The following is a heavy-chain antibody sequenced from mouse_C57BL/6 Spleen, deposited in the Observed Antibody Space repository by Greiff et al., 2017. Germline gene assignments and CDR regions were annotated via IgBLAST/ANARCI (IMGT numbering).Heavy chain of an antibody. Sequence: VKLVESGGGLVKPGGSLKLSCAASGFTFSSYTMSWVRQTPEKRLEWVATISGGGGNTYYPDSVKGRFTISRDNAKNTLYLQMSSLRSEDTALYYCARHDGYYPYWGQGTLVTVSA. CDR2: ISGGGGNT. D-gene: IGHD2-3*01. CDR1: GFTFSSYT. V-gene: IGHV5-9*01. CDR3: ARHDGYYPY. J-gene: IGHJ3*01.